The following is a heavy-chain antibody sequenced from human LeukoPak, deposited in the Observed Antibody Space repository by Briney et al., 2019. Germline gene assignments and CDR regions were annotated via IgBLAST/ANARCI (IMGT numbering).Heavy chain of an antibody. J-gene: IGHJ4*02. D-gene: IGHD6-13*01. V-gene: IGHV1-8*01. Sequence: GASVKVSCKASGYTFTSYDINWVRQATGQGLEWMGWMNPNSGNTGYAQKLQGRVTMTTDTSTSTAYMELRSLRSDDTAVYYCAKYSSGWYGGVYFDYWGQGTLVTVSS. CDR2: MNPNSGNT. CDR1: GYTFTSYD. CDR3: AKYSSGWYGGVYFDY.